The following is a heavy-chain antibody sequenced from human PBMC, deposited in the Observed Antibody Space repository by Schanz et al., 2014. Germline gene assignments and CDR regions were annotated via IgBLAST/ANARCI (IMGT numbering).Heavy chain of an antibody. V-gene: IGHV3-74*01. CDR3: AKDRLYSTSWSYLEE. Sequence: EVQLVESGGGFVQPGGSLRLSCAASGFTFSRDWMHWVRQAPGKGLLWVSRIKSDGSRITYADSVKGRFTVSRDNSRKILYLQMDSLRPDDTAVYYCAKDRLYSTSWSYLEEWGLGTPVIVSS. D-gene: IGHD6-13*01. CDR2: IKSDGSRI. CDR1: GFTFSRDW. J-gene: IGHJ1*01.